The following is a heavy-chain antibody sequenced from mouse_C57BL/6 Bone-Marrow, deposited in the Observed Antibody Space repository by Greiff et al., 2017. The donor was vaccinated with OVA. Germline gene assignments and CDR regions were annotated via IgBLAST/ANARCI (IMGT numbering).Heavy chain of an antibody. V-gene: IGHV1-74*01. CDR2: IHPSDSDT. CDR3: ARGGYYGRDFDY. J-gene: IGHJ2*01. D-gene: IGHD1-1*01. Sequence: VQLQQPGTELVKPGASVKLSCKASGYTFTSYWMHWVKQRPGQGLEWIGRIHPSDSDTNYNQKFKGKSTLTVDKSSSTAYMQLSSLTSEDSAVYYCARGGYYGRDFDYWGQGTTLTVSS. CDR1: GYTFTSYW.